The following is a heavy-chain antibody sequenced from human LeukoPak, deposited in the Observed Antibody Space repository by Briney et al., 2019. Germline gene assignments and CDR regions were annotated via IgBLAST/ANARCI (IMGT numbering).Heavy chain of an antibody. Sequence: AGSLRLSCAASGITFSSHWMSWVRQAPGKGLEWVANIKQDGSEKYYVDSVKGRFTISRDNAKNSLYLQMNSLRAEDTAFYYCARGTLRFFARWGQGTLVTVSS. V-gene: IGHV3-7*04. J-gene: IGHJ5*02. D-gene: IGHD3-16*01. CDR3: ARGTLRFFAR. CDR1: GITFSSHW. CDR2: IKQDGSEK.